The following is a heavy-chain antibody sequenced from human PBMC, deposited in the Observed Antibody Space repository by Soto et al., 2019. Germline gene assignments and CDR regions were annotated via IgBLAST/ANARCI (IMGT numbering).Heavy chain of an antibody. J-gene: IGHJ4*02. V-gene: IGHV4-59*01. CDR3: ARDLGDGYNSQLFDY. CDR1: GGFISSYY. D-gene: IGHD5-12*01. CDR2: IYYSGST. Sequence: SEALSVTCTVSGGFISSYYWSWIRQPPGKGLEWIGYIYYSGSTNYNPSLKSRVTISVDTSKNQFSLKLSSVTAADTAVYYCARDLGDGYNSQLFDYWGQGTLVTVSS.